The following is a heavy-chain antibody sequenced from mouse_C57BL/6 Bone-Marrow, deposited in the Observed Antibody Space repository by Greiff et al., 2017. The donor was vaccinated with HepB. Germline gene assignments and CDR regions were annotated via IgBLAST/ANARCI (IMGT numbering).Heavy chain of an antibody. CDR3: ASAFYYYGSNWYFDV. D-gene: IGHD1-1*01. V-gene: IGHV2-5*01. CDR2: IWRGGST. Sequence: QVQLQQSGPGLVQPSQSLSITCTVSGFSLTSYGVHWVRQSPGKGLEWLGVIWRGGSTDYNAAFMSRLSITKDNSKSQVFFKINSLQADDTAIYYCASAFYYYGSNWYFDVWGTGTTVTVSS. CDR1: GFSLTSYG. J-gene: IGHJ1*03.